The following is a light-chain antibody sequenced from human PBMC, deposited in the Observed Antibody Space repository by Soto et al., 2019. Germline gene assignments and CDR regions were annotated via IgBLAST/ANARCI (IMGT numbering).Light chain of an antibody. Sequence: EIVMTQSPATLSVSPGERATLSCRASQSVSSNLAWYQQKPGQAPRLLIYGASTRATGIPARFSGSESGTAFTLTISSLQSEDFAVYYCQQYNNWPRTLGQGTKLEIK. J-gene: IGKJ2*01. V-gene: IGKV3-15*01. CDR1: QSVSSN. CDR2: GAS. CDR3: QQYNNWPRT.